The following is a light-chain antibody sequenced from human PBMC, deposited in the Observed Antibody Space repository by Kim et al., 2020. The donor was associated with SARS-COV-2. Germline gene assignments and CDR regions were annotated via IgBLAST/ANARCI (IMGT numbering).Light chain of an antibody. CDR3: SSYTSSTFYV. J-gene: IGLJ1*01. V-gene: IGLV2-14*03. CDR1: SSDVGTYNY. CDR2: DVS. Sequence: LTQPASVSGSPGQSITISCTGTSSDVGTYNYVSWYQQHPGKAPKLMIYDVSNRPLGVSNRFSGSKSGSTASLTISGLQAEDEADYYCSSYTSSTFYV.